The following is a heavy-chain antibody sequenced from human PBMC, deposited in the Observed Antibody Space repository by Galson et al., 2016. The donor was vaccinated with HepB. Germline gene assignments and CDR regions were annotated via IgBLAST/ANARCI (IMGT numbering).Heavy chain of an antibody. V-gene: IGHV1-8*01. CDR1: GYTFTNYD. J-gene: IGHJ4*02. D-gene: IGHD1-1*01. CDR2: MNPTSGKT. Sequence: SVKVSCKASGYTFTNYDINWVRQAAGLGPEWLGWMNPTSGKTGYAQKFQGRVAMTRDTSISTAYMELSDLASEDTAMYYCARNPPETGNFEGWGQGTLVTVSS. CDR3: ARNPPETGNFEG.